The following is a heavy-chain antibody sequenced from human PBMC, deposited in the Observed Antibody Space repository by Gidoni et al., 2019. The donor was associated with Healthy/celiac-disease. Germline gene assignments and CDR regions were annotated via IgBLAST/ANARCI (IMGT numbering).Heavy chain of an antibody. CDR3: ARGGRGLRVGFDY. CDR2: ISYDGSNK. V-gene: IGHV3-30-3*01. J-gene: IGHJ4*02. Sequence: QVQLVESGGGGVEPGGSLRLDCAAAGVASSSYAMHWVRQAPCKGLEWVAVISYDGSNKYYADSVKGRFTISRDNSKNTLYLQMNSLRAEDTAVYYCARGGRGLRVGFDYWGQGTLVTVSS. D-gene: IGHD1-1*01. CDR1: GVASSSYA.